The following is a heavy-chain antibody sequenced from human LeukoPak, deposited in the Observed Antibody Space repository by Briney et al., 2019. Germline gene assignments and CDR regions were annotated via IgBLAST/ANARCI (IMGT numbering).Heavy chain of an antibody. D-gene: IGHD6-19*01. J-gene: IGHJ4*02. CDR2: IYNSEST. Sequence: SETLSLTCTVSGGSISSRSYYWGWIRQPPGKGLEWIGSIYNSESTYYNPSLKSRVTISVDTSRNQLSLKVSSVTAADTAVYYCARENGEEYSSGWYKRNYFDNWGQGTGSPSPQ. V-gene: IGHV4-39*07. CDR3: ARENGEEYSSGWYKRNYFDN. CDR1: GGSISSRSYY.